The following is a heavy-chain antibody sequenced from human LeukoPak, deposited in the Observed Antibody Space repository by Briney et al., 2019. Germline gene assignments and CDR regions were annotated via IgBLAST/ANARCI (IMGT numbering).Heavy chain of an antibody. V-gene: IGHV3-23*01. D-gene: IGHD5-18*01. CDR1: GFTFSSYA. Sequence: GGSLRLSCAASGFTFSSYAMSWVRQAPGKGLEWVSAISGSGGSTYYADSVKGRFTISRDNSKNTLYLQMNSLRAEDTAVYYCAKDLGYSYGYGIDAFDIWGQGTMVTVSS. J-gene: IGHJ3*02. CDR2: ISGSGGST. CDR3: AKDLGYSYGYGIDAFDI.